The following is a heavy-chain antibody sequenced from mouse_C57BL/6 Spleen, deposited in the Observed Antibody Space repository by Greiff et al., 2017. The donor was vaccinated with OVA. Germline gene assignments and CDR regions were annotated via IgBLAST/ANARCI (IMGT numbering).Heavy chain of an antibody. CDR2: IDPSDSET. CDR3: ATAVVAEDAMDY. J-gene: IGHJ4*01. D-gene: IGHD1-1*01. CDR1: GYTFTSYW. Sequence: QVQLQQPGAELVRPGSSVKLSCKASGYTFTSYWMHWVKQRPIQGLEWIGNIDPSDSETHYNQKFKDKATLTVDKSTSTAYMQISRLTSEDSAVYYCATAVVAEDAMDYWGQGTSVTVSS. V-gene: IGHV1-52*01.